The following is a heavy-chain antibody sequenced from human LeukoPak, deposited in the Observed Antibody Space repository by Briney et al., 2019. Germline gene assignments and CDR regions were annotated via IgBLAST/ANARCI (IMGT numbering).Heavy chain of an antibody. CDR3: AKDPYYDSSGFDY. Sequence: GGSLRLSCAASGFTFSRYSMNWVRQAPGKGLEWVSSISASSIYIYYADSVKGRFTISRDNAKNSLYVQMNSLRAEDTAVYYCAKDPYYDSSGFDYWGQGTLVTVSS. D-gene: IGHD3-22*01. CDR1: GFTFSRYS. V-gene: IGHV3-21*04. J-gene: IGHJ4*02. CDR2: ISASSIYI.